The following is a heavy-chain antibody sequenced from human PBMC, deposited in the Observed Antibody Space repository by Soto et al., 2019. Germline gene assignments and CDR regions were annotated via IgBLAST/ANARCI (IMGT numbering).Heavy chain of an antibody. CDR2: IYYSGST. CDR1: GGSISSYY. J-gene: IGHJ4*02. CDR3: ARSGYEFDY. Sequence: QVQLQESGPGLVKPSKTLSLTCTVSGGSISSYYWSWIRQPPGKGLEWIGYIYYSGSTNYNPSLKSRVTISVDTSKNQFSLKLSSVTAADTAVYYCARSGYEFDYWGQGTLVPVSS. D-gene: IGHD5-12*01. V-gene: IGHV4-59*08.